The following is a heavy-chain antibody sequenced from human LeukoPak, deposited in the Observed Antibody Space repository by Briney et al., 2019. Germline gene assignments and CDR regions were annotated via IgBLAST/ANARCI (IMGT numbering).Heavy chain of an antibody. CDR3: ARDQITIFGVANAFDI. D-gene: IGHD3-3*01. CDR2: IYTSGST. Sequence: PSQTLSLTCTVSGGSISSGSYYWSWIRQPAGKGLEWIGRIYTSGSTNYNPSLKSRVTISVDTSKNQFSPKLSSVTAADTAVYYCARDQITIFGVANAFDIWGQGTMVTVSS. J-gene: IGHJ3*02. CDR1: GGSISSGSYY. V-gene: IGHV4-61*02.